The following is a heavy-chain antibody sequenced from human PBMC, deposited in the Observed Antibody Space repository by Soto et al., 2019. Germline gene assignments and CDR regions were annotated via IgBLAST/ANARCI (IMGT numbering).Heavy chain of an antibody. D-gene: IGHD4-17*01. CDR2: ISSSSSYI. CDR1: GFTFSSYS. Sequence: EVQLVESGGGLVKPGGSLRLSCAASGFTFSSYSMNWVRQAPGKGLEWVSSISSSSSYIYYADSVKGRFTISRDNAKNSLYLQMNSLRAEDTAVYYCARDGASGDSLAADYWGQGTLVTVSS. J-gene: IGHJ4*02. V-gene: IGHV3-21*01. CDR3: ARDGASGDSLAADY.